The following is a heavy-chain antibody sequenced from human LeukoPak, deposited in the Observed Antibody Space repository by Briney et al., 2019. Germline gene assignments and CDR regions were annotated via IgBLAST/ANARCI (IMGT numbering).Heavy chain of an antibody. CDR1: GFTFSRYA. J-gene: IGHJ3*02. D-gene: IGHD3-10*01. Sequence: GGSLRLSCAASGFTFSRYAMSWVRQAPGKGLEWVSAISGSGGSTYYADSVKGRFTISRDNSKNTLYLQMNSLRAEDTAVYYCAKDRGVEDDAFDIWGQGTMVTVSS. CDR2: ISGSGGST. CDR3: AKDRGVEDDAFDI. V-gene: IGHV3-23*01.